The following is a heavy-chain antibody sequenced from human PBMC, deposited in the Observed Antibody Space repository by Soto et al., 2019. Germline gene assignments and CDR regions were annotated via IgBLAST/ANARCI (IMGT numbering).Heavy chain of an antibody. CDR3: ARQRRDFDY. CDR1: GGSISNYY. J-gene: IGHJ4*02. CDR2: IFSSGST. Sequence: QVQLQESGPGLVKPSETLSLTCTVSGGSISNYYWSWIRQPPGKGLQWIGYIFSSGSTNYNPSLKRRVTISVDTSKNQCSLNLSSVTAADTAVYYCARQRRDFDYWGQGSLVTVSS. V-gene: IGHV4-59*08.